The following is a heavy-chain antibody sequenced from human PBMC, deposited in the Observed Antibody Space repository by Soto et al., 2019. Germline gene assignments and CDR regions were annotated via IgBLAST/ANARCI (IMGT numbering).Heavy chain of an antibody. CDR3: ARVSYYGSGSYYEPVDY. CDR1: GFTFSSYA. Sequence: GGSLRLSCAASGFTFSSYAMHWVRQAPGKGLEYVSAISSNGGSTYYANSVKGRFTISRDNSKNTLYLQMGSLRAEDMAVYYCARVSYYGSGSYYEPVDYWGQGTRVTVSS. D-gene: IGHD3-10*01. CDR2: ISSNGGST. V-gene: IGHV3-64*01. J-gene: IGHJ4*02.